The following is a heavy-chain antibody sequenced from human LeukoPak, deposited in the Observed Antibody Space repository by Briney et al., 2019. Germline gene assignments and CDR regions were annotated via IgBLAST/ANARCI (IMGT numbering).Heavy chain of an antibody. CDR3: ARDRGYNWFDP. D-gene: IGHD2-15*01. CDR2: MNPNSGNT. CDR1: GGTFSSYA. Sequence: ASVKVSCKASGGTFSSYAISWVRQAPGQGLEWMGWMNPNSGNTGYAQKFQGRVTMTRNTSISTAYMELSSLRSEDTAVYYCARDRGYNWFDPWGQGTLVTVSS. V-gene: IGHV1-8*02. J-gene: IGHJ5*02.